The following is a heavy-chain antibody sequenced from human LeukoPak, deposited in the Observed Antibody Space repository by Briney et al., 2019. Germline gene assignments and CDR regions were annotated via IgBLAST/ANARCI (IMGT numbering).Heavy chain of an antibody. V-gene: IGHV1-2*02. CDR1: GYTFTGYY. Sequence: ASVKVACKASGYTFTGYYMHWVRQAPGQGLEWMGWINPNSGGTNYAQKFQGRVTMTRDTSISTAYMELSRLRSDDTAVYYCAILRFCYDSSGYPPWGQGTLVTVSS. CDR3: AILRFCYDSSGYPP. D-gene: IGHD3-22*01. J-gene: IGHJ5*02. CDR2: INPNSGGT.